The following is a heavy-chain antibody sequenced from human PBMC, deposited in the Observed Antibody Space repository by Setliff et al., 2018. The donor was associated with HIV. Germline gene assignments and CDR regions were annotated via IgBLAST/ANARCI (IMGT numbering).Heavy chain of an antibody. CDR2: INHSGRT. D-gene: IGHD2-8*02. J-gene: IGHJ6*03. Sequence: PSETLSLTCAVYGGSFSDNYWCWIRQPPVKGLEWIGEINHSGRTKDSPSLRSRVSISVDTSQTQFSLKLSSVTAAGTAVYYCAGVSSTYWYSIFRNYYYHMDVWGKGTTVTVSS. CDR3: AGVSSTYWYSIFRNYYYHMDV. V-gene: IGHV4-34*01. CDR1: GGSFSDNY.